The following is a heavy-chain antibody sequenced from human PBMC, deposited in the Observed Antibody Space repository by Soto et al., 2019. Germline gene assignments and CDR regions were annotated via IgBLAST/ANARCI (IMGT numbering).Heavy chain of an antibody. CDR1: VFTFSSYW. Sequence: WWSLRLSCSGSVFTFSSYWMHWCRQAPGKGLVWVSRMYTDGSNTYYADSVKGRFTISRDNAKDTLYLQMNSLRAEDTAVYYCVRGNTGYGNFDSWGQGTLVTVSS. D-gene: IGHD5-12*01. CDR3: VRGNTGYGNFDS. V-gene: IGHV3-74*01. J-gene: IGHJ4*02. CDR2: MYTDGSNT.